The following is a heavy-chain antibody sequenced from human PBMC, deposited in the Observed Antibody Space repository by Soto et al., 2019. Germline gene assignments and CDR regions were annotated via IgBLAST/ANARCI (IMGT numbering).Heavy chain of an antibody. D-gene: IGHD4-4*01. V-gene: IGHV4-39*02. Sequence: SETLSLTCTVSGGSISSSSYYWGWIRQPPGKGLEWIGSIYYSGSTYYNPSLKSRVTISVDTSKNQFSLKLSSATAADTAVYYCARERSTPTGEDYYYGMDVWGQGTTVTVSS. J-gene: IGHJ6*02. CDR2: IYYSGST. CDR3: ARERSTPTGEDYYYGMDV. CDR1: GGSISSSSYY.